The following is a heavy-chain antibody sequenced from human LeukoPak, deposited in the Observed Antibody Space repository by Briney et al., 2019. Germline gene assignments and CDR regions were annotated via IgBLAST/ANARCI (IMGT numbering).Heavy chain of an antibody. V-gene: IGHV4-4*07. Sequence: SETLSLTCSVSGGSISTYYWSWIRQPAGKGLEWIGRIYTSGSTNYNPSLKSRVTMSVDTSKNQFSLRLTSVTAADTAVYYCTRGGELMNFWGQGTLVTVSS. D-gene: IGHD1-26*01. J-gene: IGHJ4*02. CDR3: TRGGELMNF. CDR1: GGSISTYY. CDR2: IYTSGST.